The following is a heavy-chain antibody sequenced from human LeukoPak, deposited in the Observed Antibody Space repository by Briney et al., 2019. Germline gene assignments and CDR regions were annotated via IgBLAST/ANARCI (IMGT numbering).Heavy chain of an antibody. CDR3: AKHIYGVVSIQQ. V-gene: IGHV3-15*01. D-gene: IGHD3-3*01. CDR1: GFTFSSYA. CDR2: IRSKTDGGTT. Sequence: PGRSLRLSCAASGFTFSSYAMHWVRQAPGKGLERVGRIRSKTDGGTTDYAVSVQGRFTISRDDSKNTLYLQMSSLKTEDTAVYYCAKHIYGVVSIQQWGQGTLVTVSS. J-gene: IGHJ1*01.